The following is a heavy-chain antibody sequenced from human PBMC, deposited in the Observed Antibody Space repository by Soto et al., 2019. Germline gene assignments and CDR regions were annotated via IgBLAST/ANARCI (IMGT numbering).Heavy chain of an antibody. CDR2: IYYSGST. D-gene: IGHD4-17*01. Sequence: SETLSLTCTVSGDSISSSYWSWVRQVPGKGLEWLGYIYYSGSTNYNPSLKSRVTISVDTSKNQFSLKLSSVTAADTAVYYCARRYGASFDYWGQGTLVTVSS. CDR3: ARRYGASFDY. J-gene: IGHJ4*02. V-gene: IGHV4-59*01. CDR1: GDSISSSY.